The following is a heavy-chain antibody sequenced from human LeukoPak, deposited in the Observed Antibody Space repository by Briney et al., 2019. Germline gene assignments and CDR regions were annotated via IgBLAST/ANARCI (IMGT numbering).Heavy chain of an antibody. V-gene: IGHV4-59*11. Sequence: PSETLSLTCTVSGGSISSHYWSWIRQPPGKGLEWIGYIYYSGSTNYNPSLKSRITISVDTSKNRFSLKLSSVTAADTAVYYCARELDYDFWSGRGWFDPWGQGTLVTVSS. D-gene: IGHD3-3*01. CDR3: ARELDYDFWSGRGWFDP. CDR2: IYYSGST. J-gene: IGHJ5*02. CDR1: GGSISSHY.